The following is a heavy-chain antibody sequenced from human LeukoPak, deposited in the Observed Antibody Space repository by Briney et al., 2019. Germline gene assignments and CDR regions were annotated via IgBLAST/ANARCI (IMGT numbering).Heavy chain of an antibody. CDR1: GYTFTGYG. J-gene: IGHJ6*02. CDR3: ATTGWELLGLYYYYGMDV. V-gene: IGHV7-4-1*02. CDR2: INTNTGNP. D-gene: IGHD1-26*01. Sequence: ASVKVSCKASGYTFTGYGISWVRQAPGQGLEWMGWINTNTGNPTYAQGFTGRFVFSLNTSVRTAYLQISSLQAEDTAVYYCATTGWELLGLYYYYGMDVWGLGTTVTVSS.